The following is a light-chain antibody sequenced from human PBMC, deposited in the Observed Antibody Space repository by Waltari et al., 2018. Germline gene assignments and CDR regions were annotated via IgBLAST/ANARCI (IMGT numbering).Light chain of an antibody. Sequence: QSALTQPASVSGSPGQSITISCTGTSSAFGNYNHFSWFQQHPDTAPKRNIYDVSDRPAGVSDRFSGSKSANTASLPIVGLQAEDEAHYYCSSVTSTTTWVFGGGTKLTVL. CDR3: SSVTSTTTWV. CDR2: DVS. CDR1: SSAFGNYNH. V-gene: IGLV2-14*01. J-gene: IGLJ3*02.